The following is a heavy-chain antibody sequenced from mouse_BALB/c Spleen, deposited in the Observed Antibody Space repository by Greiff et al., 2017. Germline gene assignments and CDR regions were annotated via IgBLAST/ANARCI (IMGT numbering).Heavy chain of an antibody. CDR2: ISSGGGST. CDR3: ARHDITGFDY. D-gene: IGHD1-2*01. V-gene: IGHV5-12-1*01. CDR1: GFAFSSYD. J-gene: IGHJ2*01. Sequence: EVKLVESGGGLVKPGGSLKLSCAASGFAFSSYDMSWVRQTPEKRLEWVAYISSGGGSTYYPDTVKGRFTISRDNAKNTLYLQMSSLKSEDTAMYYCARHDITGFDYWGQGATLTVSS.